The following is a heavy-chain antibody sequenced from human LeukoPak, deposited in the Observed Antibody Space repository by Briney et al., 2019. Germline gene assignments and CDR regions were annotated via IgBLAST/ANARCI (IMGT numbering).Heavy chain of an antibody. V-gene: IGHV3-30*18. CDR2: ISYDGSNK. J-gene: IGHJ6*02. D-gene: IGHD2-2*01. CDR1: GFTFSSYG. CDR3: AKSNMPRYYYYYGMDV. Sequence: PGGSLRLSCAASGFTFSSYGMHWVRQAPGKGLEWVAVISYDGSNKYYADSVKGRSTISRDNSKNTLYLQMNSLRAEDTAVYYCAKSNMPRYYYYYGMDVWGQGTTVTVSS.